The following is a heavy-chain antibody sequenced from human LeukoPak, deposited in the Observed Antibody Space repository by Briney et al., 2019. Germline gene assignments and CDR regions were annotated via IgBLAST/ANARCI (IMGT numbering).Heavy chain of an antibody. CDR3: ARGSLRGGYYDSTRPYYFDY. Sequence: SETLSLTCAVYGGSFSGYYWSWIRQPPGKGLEWIGEINHSGSTNYNPSLKSRVTISVDTSKNQFSLKLSSVTAADTAVYYCARGSLRGGYYDSTRPYYFDYWGQGTLVTVSS. CDR1: GGSFSGYY. CDR2: INHSGST. D-gene: IGHD3-22*01. J-gene: IGHJ4*02. V-gene: IGHV4-34*01.